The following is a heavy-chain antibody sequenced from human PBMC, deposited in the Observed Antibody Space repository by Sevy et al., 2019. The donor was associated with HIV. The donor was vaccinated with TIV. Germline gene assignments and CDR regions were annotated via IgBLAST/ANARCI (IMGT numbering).Heavy chain of an antibody. V-gene: IGHV3-30*02. Sequence: GGSLRLSCAASGFSFSSYGMHWVRQAPGKGLECMSYIQYDGSNKDYADSVKGRFTISRDNSKNTLYLQMNSLRVEDTAVFYCVKEGGGEGGDHWGQGTLVTVSS. J-gene: IGHJ4*02. CDR2: IQYDGSNK. CDR3: VKEGGGEGGDH. D-gene: IGHD2-21*01. CDR1: GFSFSSYG.